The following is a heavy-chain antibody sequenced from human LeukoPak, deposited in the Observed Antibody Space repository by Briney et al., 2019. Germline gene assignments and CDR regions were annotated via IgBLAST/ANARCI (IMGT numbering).Heavy chain of an antibody. CDR3: ARILGPDWFDP. D-gene: IGHD7-27*01. CDR2: IIPIFGTA. J-gene: IGHJ5*02. CDR1: GGTFSSYV. V-gene: IGHV1-69*06. Sequence: GASVKVSCKASGGTFSSYVISWVRQAPGQGLEWMGGIIPIFGTANYAQKFQGRVTITADKSTSTAYMKLSSLRSEDTAVYCCARILGPDWFDPWGQGTLVTVSS.